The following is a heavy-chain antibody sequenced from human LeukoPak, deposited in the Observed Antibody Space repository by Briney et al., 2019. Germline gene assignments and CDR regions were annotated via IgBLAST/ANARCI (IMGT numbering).Heavy chain of an antibody. CDR3: ARESCSGGNCPYGMDV. V-gene: IGHV6-1*01. D-gene: IGHD2-15*01. CDR1: GDSVSSNSAT. Sequence: SQTLSLTCVISGDSVSSNSATWNWIRQSPSRGLEWLGRTYYRSKWYDDYIVSVKSRITISPDTSKNQFSLQLNSVTPEDAAVYYCARESCSGGNCPYGMDVWGQGTTVTVSS. CDR2: TYYRSKWYD. J-gene: IGHJ6*02.